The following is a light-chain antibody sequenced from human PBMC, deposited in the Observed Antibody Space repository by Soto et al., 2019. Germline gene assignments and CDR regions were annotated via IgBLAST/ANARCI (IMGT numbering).Light chain of an antibody. Sequence: VITQAPATLSVSPGERATLSCRASQTINNNIAWYQLKDGQVPRLLIYGASTRATDIPARFSGSGSGTEFTLTITGLQSEDFAVYYCQQYNGWPWTFGLGTKVDIK. V-gene: IGKV3-15*01. J-gene: IGKJ1*01. CDR3: QQYNGWPWT. CDR1: QTINNN. CDR2: GAS.